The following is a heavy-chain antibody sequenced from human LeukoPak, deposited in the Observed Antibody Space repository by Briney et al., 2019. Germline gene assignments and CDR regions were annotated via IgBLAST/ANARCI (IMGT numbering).Heavy chain of an antibody. CDR2: ISSSGSTI. CDR3: ARGYGDYDYYYYYGMDV. Sequence: GGSLRLSCAASGFTFSSYEMNWVRQAPGKGLEWVSYISSSGSTIYYADSVKGRFTISRDNAKNSLYLQMNSLRAEDTAVYYCARGYGDYDYYYYYGMDVWGQGTTVTVSS. V-gene: IGHV3-48*03. J-gene: IGHJ6*02. D-gene: IGHD4-17*01. CDR1: GFTFSSYE.